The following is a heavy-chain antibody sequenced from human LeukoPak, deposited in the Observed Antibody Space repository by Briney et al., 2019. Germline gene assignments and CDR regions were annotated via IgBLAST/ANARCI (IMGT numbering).Heavy chain of an antibody. J-gene: IGHJ4*02. Sequence: PSKTLSLTCTVSGGSISSYYWSWIRQPAGKGLEWIGRIYTSGSTNYNPSLKSRVTMSVDTSKNQFSLKLSSVTAADTAVYYCARGLRSSPYYYGDYDPFDYWGQGTLVTVSS. CDR2: IYTSGST. CDR3: ARGLRSSPYYYGDYDPFDY. V-gene: IGHV4-4*07. D-gene: IGHD4-17*01. CDR1: GGSISSYY.